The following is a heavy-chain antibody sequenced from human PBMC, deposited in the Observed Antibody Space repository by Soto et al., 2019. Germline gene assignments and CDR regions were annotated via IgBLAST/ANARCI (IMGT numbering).Heavy chain of an antibody. J-gene: IGHJ6*02. CDR1: GFSFSTYS. D-gene: IGHD2-21*02. CDR3: AREETAWPLAYGLDV. CDR2: ISSRGDT. Sequence: VGSLRLSCAASGFSFSTYSMNWVRQAPGKGLEWVSSISSRGDTYYADSVKGRFTISRDNAKNSVSLQMDSLRAEDAAVYYCAREETAWPLAYGLDVWGQGTTVTVSS. V-gene: IGHV3-21*01.